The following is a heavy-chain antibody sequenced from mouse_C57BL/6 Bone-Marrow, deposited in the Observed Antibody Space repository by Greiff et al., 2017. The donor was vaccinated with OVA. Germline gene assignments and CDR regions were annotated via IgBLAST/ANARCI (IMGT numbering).Heavy chain of an antibody. CDR1: GYTFTDHS. J-gene: IGHJ1*03. V-gene: IGHV1-78*01. CDR3: ARERTGTEYFDV. CDR2: IYPRDGST. Sequence: VQLQQSDAELVKPGASVKISCKVSGYTFTDHSIHWMKQRPEQGLEWIGYIYPRDGSTKYTEKFKGKATLTADKSSSTAYMQLNSLTSEDSAVYICARERTGTEYFDVWGTGTTVTVSS. D-gene: IGHD4-1*01.